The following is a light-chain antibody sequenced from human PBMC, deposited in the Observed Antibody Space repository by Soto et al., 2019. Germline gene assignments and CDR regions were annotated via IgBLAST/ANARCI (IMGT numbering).Light chain of an antibody. CDR3: QQLNRYPLT. Sequence: DIQLTQSPSFLSASVGDRVTITCQASQGISSYLAWYQQKPGKAPKLLIYAASTLQSGVPSRFSVSESVTEFTLTNSSLQPEDFATSYCQQLNRYPLTFGGGTKVESK. CDR1: QGISSY. V-gene: IGKV1-9*01. J-gene: IGKJ4*01. CDR2: AAS.